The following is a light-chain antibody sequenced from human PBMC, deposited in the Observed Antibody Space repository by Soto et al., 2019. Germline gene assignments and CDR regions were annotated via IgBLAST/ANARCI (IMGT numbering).Light chain of an antibody. CDR1: QGISSY. V-gene: IGKV1-9*01. J-gene: IGKJ1*01. CDR2: SAS. Sequence: DIQLTQSPSFLSASVVDIVTITCRASQGISSYLARYQQKPGKTPKLLIYSASTLQSGVPSRVSGSGSGTEFTLTSSSLQPEDFATYYCQQRNSYPRTFGQGTKEEL. CDR3: QQRNSYPRT.